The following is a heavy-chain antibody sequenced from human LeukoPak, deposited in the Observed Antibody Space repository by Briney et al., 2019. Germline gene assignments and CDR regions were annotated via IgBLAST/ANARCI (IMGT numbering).Heavy chain of an antibody. CDR1: GYIFDIYA. V-gene: IGHV7-4-1*02. CDR2: INTNTGNP. D-gene: IGHD1-7*01. CDR3: ARDYTVTLGTTTYFQH. Sequence: AASVKVSCKASGYIFDIYAMIWVRQAPGQGLELMGWINTNTGNPTYAQGFTGRFVFSLDTSVSTAYLQISSLKAEDTAVYYCARDYTVTLGTTTYFQHWGQGTLVTVSS. J-gene: IGHJ1*01.